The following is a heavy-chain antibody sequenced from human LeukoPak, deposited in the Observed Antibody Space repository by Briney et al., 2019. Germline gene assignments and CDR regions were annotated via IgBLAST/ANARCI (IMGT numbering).Heavy chain of an antibody. CDR1: GFTFSSYW. Sequence: GGSLRLSCAASGFTFSSYWMSWVRQAPGKGLEWVANIKQDGSGKYYVDSVKGRSTISRDNAKNSLYLQMNSLRAEDTAVYYCARAGSKYYYDSSGYPLYYFDYWGQGTLVTVSS. J-gene: IGHJ4*02. D-gene: IGHD3-22*01. CDR3: ARAGSKYYYDSSGYPLYYFDY. V-gene: IGHV3-7*01. CDR2: IKQDGSGK.